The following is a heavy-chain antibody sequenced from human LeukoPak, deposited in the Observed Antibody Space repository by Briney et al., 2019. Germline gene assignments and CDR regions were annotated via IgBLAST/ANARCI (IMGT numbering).Heavy chain of an antibody. V-gene: IGHV3-15*01. D-gene: IGHD3-10*01. CDR1: GFPFSNAW. J-gene: IGHJ4*02. Sequence: GGSLRLSCAASGFPFSNAWMSWVRQAPGKGLEWVGRIKSKTDGGKTDYAAPVQGGFSISRDDSENTLYLQTNGLNTEDTAVYYCSTVSPYYGSGTTSPDSWGQGTLVVVSS. CDR2: IKSKTDGGKT. CDR3: STVSPYYGSGTTSPDS.